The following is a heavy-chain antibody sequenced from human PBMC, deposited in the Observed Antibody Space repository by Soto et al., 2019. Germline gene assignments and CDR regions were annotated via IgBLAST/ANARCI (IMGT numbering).Heavy chain of an antibody. V-gene: IGHV3-30*04. Sequence: QVQLVEAGGGVVQPGRSLRLSCAASGFTFSDYAMHWVRQAPGKGLEWVAVISYGGSNTYYVDSVKGRFTISRDNSKNTLYLQMNSLRPEDTSVYYCARDNRGAPMRGDFDYWGQGTLVTVSS. CDR2: ISYGGSNT. J-gene: IGHJ4*02. CDR1: GFTFSDYA. D-gene: IGHD3-22*01. CDR3: ARDNRGAPMRGDFDY.